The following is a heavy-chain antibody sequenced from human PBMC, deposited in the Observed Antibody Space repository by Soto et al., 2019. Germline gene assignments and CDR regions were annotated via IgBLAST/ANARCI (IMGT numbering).Heavy chain of an antibody. Sequence: GGSLRLSCAASGFTFSSYSMNWVRQAPGKGLEWVSYISSSSSTIYYADSVKGRFTISRDNAKNSLYLQMNSLRDEDTAVYYCARGSIAAADYYYYGMDVWGQGTTVIVSS. CDR2: ISSSSSTI. CDR1: GFTFSSYS. V-gene: IGHV3-48*02. J-gene: IGHJ6*02. D-gene: IGHD6-13*01. CDR3: ARGSIAAADYYYYGMDV.